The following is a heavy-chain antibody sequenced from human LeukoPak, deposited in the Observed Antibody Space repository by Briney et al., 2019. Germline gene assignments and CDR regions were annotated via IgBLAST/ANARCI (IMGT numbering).Heavy chain of an antibody. CDR3: ARVYSGSWYIDL. Sequence: GGSLRLSCAASGFTFSGYEMNWVRQAPGKGLEWVSYISRSGRTIYDADSVKGRFTISRDNAKNSLYLQMNSLRAEDTAVYYCARVYSGSWYIDLWGRGTLVTVSS. D-gene: IGHD5-12*01. J-gene: IGHJ2*01. V-gene: IGHV3-48*03. CDR2: ISRSGRTI. CDR1: GFTFSGYE.